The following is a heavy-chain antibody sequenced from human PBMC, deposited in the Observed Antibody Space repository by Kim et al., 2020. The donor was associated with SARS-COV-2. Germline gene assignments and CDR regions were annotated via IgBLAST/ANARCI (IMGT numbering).Heavy chain of an antibody. CDR2: ISYDGSNK. D-gene: IGHD6-19*01. CDR3: AKDLAVAGHDAFDI. J-gene: IGHJ3*02. V-gene: IGHV3-30*18. CDR1: GFTFSSYG. Sequence: GGSLRLSCAASGFTFSSYGMHWVRQAPGKGLEWVAVISYDGSNKYYADSVKGRFTISRDNSKNTLYLQMNSLRAEDTAVYYCAKDLAVAGHDAFDIWGQGTMVTVSS.